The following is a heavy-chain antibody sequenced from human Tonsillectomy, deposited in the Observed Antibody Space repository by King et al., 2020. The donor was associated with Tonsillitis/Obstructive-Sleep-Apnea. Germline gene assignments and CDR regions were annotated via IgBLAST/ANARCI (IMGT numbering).Heavy chain of an antibody. J-gene: IGHJ4*02. CDR1: GFTFDDYA. D-gene: IGHD6-25*01. V-gene: IGHV3-9*01. CDR2: ISWNSGSI. Sequence: VQLVESGGGLVQPGRSLRLSCAASGFTFDDYAMHWLRQAPGKGLEWVSGISWNSGSIGYADSVKGRFTISRDNAKNTLYLQMNSLRAEDTALYYCAKHGYRKEFDYWGQGTLVTVSS. CDR3: AKHGYRKEFDY.